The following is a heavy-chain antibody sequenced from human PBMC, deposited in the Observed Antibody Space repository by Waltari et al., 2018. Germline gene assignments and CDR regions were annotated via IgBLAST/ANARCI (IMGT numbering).Heavy chain of an antibody. CDR3: ARDSSSSEDRTRFDY. CDR2: IYYSGST. J-gene: IGHJ4*02. V-gene: IGHV4-59*01. CDR1: GGSISSYY. Sequence: QVQLQESGPGLVKPSETLSLTCTVSGGSISSYYWSWIRQPPGKGLERIGYIYYSGSTNYSPTLKGRVTISVDTSKNQFSLKLGSVTAADTAVYYCARDSSSSEDRTRFDYWGQGTLVTVSS. D-gene: IGHD6-6*01.